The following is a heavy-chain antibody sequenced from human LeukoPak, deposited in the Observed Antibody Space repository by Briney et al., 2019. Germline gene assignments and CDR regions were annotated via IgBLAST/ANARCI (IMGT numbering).Heavy chain of an antibody. CDR1: GFTFSSYG. D-gene: IGHD3-22*01. Sequence: GGPLRLSCAASGFTFSSYGMHWVRQAPGKGLEWVAVIWYDGSNKYYADSVKGRFTISRDNSKNTLYLQMNSLRAEDTAVYYCARGSYDSSGYLTPFAFYFDYWGQGTLVTVSS. CDR2: IWYDGSNK. CDR3: ARGSYDSSGYLTPFAFYFDY. V-gene: IGHV3-33*01. J-gene: IGHJ4*02.